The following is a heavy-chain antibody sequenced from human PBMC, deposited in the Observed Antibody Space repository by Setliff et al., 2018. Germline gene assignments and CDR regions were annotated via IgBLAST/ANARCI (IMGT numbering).Heavy chain of an antibody. D-gene: IGHD1-26*01. CDR1: GGSITSGRYY. CDR2: IHYSENT. J-gene: IGHJ4*02. V-gene: IGHV4-39*01. CDR3: ARSPSSGAYWNPRPFYSDY. Sequence: TLSLTCTVSGGSITSGRYYWGWIRQPPGQGLEWIASIHYSENTYYNPSLKTRVTISVDTSKNQFSLKLIFVTAADTALYYCARSPSSGAYWNPRPFYSDYWARGTLVTVSS.